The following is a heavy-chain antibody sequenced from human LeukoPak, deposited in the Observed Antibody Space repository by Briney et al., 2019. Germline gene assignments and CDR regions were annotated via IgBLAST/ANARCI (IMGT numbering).Heavy chain of an antibody. CDR2: TSNSGGST. Sequence: PGRSLILSCAASGFRFSSYAIHWVRQGPGEGLEWVSATSNSGGSTYYADSVKGRFTISRDNSKNTLYLQMNSLRAEDTAVYYCAKARLGDSSGYHFDYWGQGTLVTVSS. D-gene: IGHD3-22*01. J-gene: IGHJ4*02. V-gene: IGHV3-23*01. CDR3: AKARLGDSSGYHFDY. CDR1: GFRFSSYA.